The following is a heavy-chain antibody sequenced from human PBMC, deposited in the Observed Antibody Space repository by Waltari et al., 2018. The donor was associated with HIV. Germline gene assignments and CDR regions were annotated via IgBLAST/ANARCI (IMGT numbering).Heavy chain of an antibody. CDR3: ARAVQLERVFDY. CDR1: GGSISSYS. V-gene: IGHV4-4*07. CDR2: IYTSGST. J-gene: IGHJ4*02. D-gene: IGHD1-1*01. Sequence: QVQLQESGPGLVKASQTLSLTFPVSGGSISSYSWSWIRQPARKGLEWIGRIYTSGSTNYNPSLKSRVTMSVDTSKSQFSLKLSSVTAADTAVYYCARAVQLERVFDYWGQGTLVTVSS.